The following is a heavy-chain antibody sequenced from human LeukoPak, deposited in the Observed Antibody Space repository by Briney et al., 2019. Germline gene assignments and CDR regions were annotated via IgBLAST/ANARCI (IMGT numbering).Heavy chain of an antibody. V-gene: IGHV3-66*02. Sequence: GGSLRLSCAASGFTVSSNYMSWVRQAPGKGLEWVPVIYSGGSTYYADSVKGRFTISRDNSKNTLYLQMNSLRAEDTAVYYCAGSYDFWSGYGMDVWGQGTTVTVSS. CDR2: IYSGGST. D-gene: IGHD3-3*01. J-gene: IGHJ6*02. CDR1: GFTVSSNY. CDR3: AGSYDFWSGYGMDV.